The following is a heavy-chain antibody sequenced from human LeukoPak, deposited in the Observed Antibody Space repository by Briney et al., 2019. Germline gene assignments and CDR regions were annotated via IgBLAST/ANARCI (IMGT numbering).Heavy chain of an antibody. CDR3: ARDMKKRQWLAYWYFDL. Sequence: AETLSLTCAVSGGSISSSNWWSWVRQPPGEGLEGIGEIYHSVSTNYNPSLKSRVTISVDKSKNQFSLKLSPVTAADTAVYYCARDMKKRQWLAYWYFDLWGRGTLVTVSS. CDR1: GGSISSSNW. CDR2: IYHSVST. J-gene: IGHJ2*01. V-gene: IGHV4-4*02. D-gene: IGHD6-19*01.